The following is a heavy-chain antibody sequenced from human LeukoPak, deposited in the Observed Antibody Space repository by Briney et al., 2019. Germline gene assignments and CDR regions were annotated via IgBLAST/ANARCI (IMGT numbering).Heavy chain of an antibody. D-gene: IGHD3-22*01. J-gene: IGHJ3*02. CDR3: ASLTYYYDSSGLTAAFDI. V-gene: IGHV4-31*03. Sequence: SETLSLTCTVSGGTISSGGYYWSWIRQHPGKGLEWIGYIYYSGSTYYNPSLKSRVTISVDTSKNQCCLKLSSVTAADTAVYYCASLTYYYDSSGLTAAFDIWGQGTMVTVSS. CDR2: IYYSGST. CDR1: GGTISSGGYY.